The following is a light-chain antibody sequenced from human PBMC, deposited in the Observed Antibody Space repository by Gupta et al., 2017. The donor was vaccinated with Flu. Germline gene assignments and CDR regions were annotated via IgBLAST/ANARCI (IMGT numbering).Light chain of an antibody. CDR2: LEGSGGY. V-gene: IGLV4-60*03. CDR3: ETSRV. Sequence: SLSSGHSSHICARHQQQPGKAPLYLMKLEGSGGYNKGSGVPDRFSGSSSGADRYLTTANLQSEYEADYDCETSRVFGGGTKLTVL. J-gene: IGLJ2*01. CDR1: SGHSSHI.